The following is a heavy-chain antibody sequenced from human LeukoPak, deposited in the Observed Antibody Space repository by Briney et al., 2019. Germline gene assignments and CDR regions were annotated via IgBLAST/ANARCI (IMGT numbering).Heavy chain of an antibody. Sequence: SETLSLTCTVSGGSISSYYWSWIRQPPGKGLEWIGYIYYSGSTNYNPSLKSRVTISVDTSKNQFSLKLSSVTAADTAVYYCAIDSGGWNDAFDIWGQGTMVTVSS. CDR1: GGSISSYY. D-gene: IGHD6-19*01. V-gene: IGHV4-59*01. CDR2: IYYSGST. CDR3: AIDSGGWNDAFDI. J-gene: IGHJ3*02.